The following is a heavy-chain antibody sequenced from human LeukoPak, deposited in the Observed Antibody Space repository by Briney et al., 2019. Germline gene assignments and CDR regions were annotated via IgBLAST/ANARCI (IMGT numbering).Heavy chain of an antibody. V-gene: IGHV3-23*01. CDR1: GFTFSSYA. J-gene: IGHJ4*02. CDR3: ARGDDSGYYDYFDY. D-gene: IGHD3-22*01. Sequence: GGSLRLSCAASGFTFSSYAMSWVRQAPGKGLEWVSAISGSGGSTYYADSVKGRFTISRDFSKNTVFLHMNSLRAEDTAMYYCARGDDSGYYDYFDYWGQGALVTVSS. CDR2: ISGSGGST.